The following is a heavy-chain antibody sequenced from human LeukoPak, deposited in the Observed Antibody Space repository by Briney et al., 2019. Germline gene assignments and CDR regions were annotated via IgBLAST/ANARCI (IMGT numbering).Heavy chain of an antibody. CDR2: ISGSGGST. V-gene: IGHV3-23*01. D-gene: IGHD3-16*01. CDR1: GFTFSSYA. J-gene: IGHJ4*02. Sequence: GGSLRLSCAASGFTFSSYAMSWVRQAPGKGLEWVSAISGSGGSTYYADSVKGRFTISRDNSKNTLYLQMNSLRADDTAVYYCAKNSAFGGVYENWGQGTLVTVSS. CDR3: AKNSAFGGVYEN.